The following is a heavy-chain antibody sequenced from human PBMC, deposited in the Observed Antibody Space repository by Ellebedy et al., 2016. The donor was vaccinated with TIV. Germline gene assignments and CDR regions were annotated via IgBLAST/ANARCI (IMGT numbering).Heavy chain of an antibody. CDR3: ARPLDSGYDSAYFDY. J-gene: IGHJ4*02. V-gene: IGHV1-18*01. CDR2: ISTHNGNT. D-gene: IGHD5-12*01. Sequence: ASVKVSXKASGYIFTSYDINWVRQAPGQGLEWMGWISTHNGNTNYAQNFQGRVTMTADTSTSTVYLELRGLRDDDTAVYYCARPLDSGYDSAYFDYWGQGTLVTVSS. CDR1: GYIFTSYD.